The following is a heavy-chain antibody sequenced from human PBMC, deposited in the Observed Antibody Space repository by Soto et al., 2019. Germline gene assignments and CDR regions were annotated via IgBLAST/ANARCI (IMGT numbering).Heavy chain of an antibody. D-gene: IGHD3-22*01. J-gene: IGHJ4*02. V-gene: IGHV1-2*04. CDR3: ARSYDSSGYYADY. CDR2: INPNSGGT. Sequence: ASVKVSCKACGYTFTGYYMHWVRQAPGQGLEWMGWINPNSGGTNYAQKFQGWVTMTRDTSISTAYMELSRLRSDDTAVYYCARSYDSSGYYADYWGQGTLVTVSS. CDR1: GYTFTGYY.